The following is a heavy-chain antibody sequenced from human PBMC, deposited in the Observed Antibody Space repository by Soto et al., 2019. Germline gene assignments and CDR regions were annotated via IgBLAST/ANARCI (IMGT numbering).Heavy chain of an antibody. D-gene: IGHD5-18*01. Sequence: PGGSLRLSCAASGFTFSSYAMSWVRQAPGKGLEWVSAISGSGGSTYYADSVKGRFTISRDNSKNTLYLQMNSLRAEDTAVYYCPKSQLPGSSYGGFDYWGQGTLVTVSS. CDR2: ISGSGGST. J-gene: IGHJ4*02. CDR3: PKSQLPGSSYGGFDY. CDR1: GFTFSSYA. V-gene: IGHV3-23*01.